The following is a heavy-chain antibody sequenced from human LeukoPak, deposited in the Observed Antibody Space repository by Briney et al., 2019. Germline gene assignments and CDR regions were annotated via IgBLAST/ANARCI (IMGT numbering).Heavy chain of an antibody. CDR3: ARDDQDYLDSSKSFDY. CDR1: GFTFRAYA. Sequence: PGRSLRLSCAASGFTFRAYAIHWVRQAPGQGLEWVAVISYDGSTKYSADSVKGRFTISRDNSENTVYLQMNSLRPEDTAVYYCARDDQDYLDSSKSFDYWGQGTLVTVSS. D-gene: IGHD3-22*01. J-gene: IGHJ4*02. CDR2: ISYDGSTK. V-gene: IGHV3-30*04.